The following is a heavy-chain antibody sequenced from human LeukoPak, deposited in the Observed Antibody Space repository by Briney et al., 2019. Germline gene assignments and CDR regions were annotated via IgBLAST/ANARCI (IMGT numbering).Heavy chain of an antibody. CDR2: INPNSGGA. Sequence: ASVKVSCKASGYTFTGYYMHWVRQAPGQGLEWMGWINPNSGGANYAQKFQGRVTMTRDTSISTAYMELSRLRSDDTAVYYCARDRRVYYDSSGYSWWSFDYWGQGTLVTVSS. CDR1: GYTFTGYY. V-gene: IGHV1-2*02. J-gene: IGHJ4*02. D-gene: IGHD3-22*01. CDR3: ARDRRVYYDSSGYSWWSFDY.